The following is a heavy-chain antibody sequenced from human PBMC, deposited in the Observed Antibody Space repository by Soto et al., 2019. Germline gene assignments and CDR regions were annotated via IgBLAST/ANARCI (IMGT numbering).Heavy chain of an antibody. J-gene: IGHJ6*01. V-gene: IGHV3-30-3*01. D-gene: IGHD2-8*02. Sequence: GGSLRLSCAASGFTFSSDAMHWVRQAPGKGLEWVAVISYDGSNKYYADSVKGRFTISRDNSKNTLYLQMNSLRAEDTAVYYCARDRTIRWSIYGMDVWGQGTTVXVSS. CDR1: GFTFSSDA. CDR2: ISYDGSNK. CDR3: ARDRTIRWSIYGMDV.